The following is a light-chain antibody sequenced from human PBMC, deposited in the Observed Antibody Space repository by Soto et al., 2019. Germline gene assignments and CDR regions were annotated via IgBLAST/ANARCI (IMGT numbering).Light chain of an antibody. Sequence: QSALTQPASVSGSPGQSITISCTGSSSDVGGYDYVSWYQQHTGKAPKLMIYEVSNRPSGVSNRFSGSKSGNTASLTISGLQAEEEDDYYCCSYTGSLTLLFGGGTKVTVL. CDR3: CSYTGSLTLL. CDR1: SSDVGGYDY. V-gene: IGLV2-14*01. J-gene: IGLJ2*01. CDR2: EVS.